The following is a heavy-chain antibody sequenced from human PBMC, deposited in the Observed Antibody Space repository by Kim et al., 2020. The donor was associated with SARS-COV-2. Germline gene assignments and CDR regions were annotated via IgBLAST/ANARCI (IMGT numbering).Heavy chain of an antibody. D-gene: IGHD6-13*01. V-gene: IGHV4-4*02. Sequence: NYTSSFKSRVTMSMDKSKNQFYLNLISVTAADTAVYYCAREAATNTWFDPWGQGILVTVSS. J-gene: IGHJ5*02. CDR3: AREAATNTWFDP.